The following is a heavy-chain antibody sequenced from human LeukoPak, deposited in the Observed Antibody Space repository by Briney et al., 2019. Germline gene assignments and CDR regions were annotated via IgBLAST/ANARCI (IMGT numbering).Heavy chain of an antibody. V-gene: IGHV1-2*02. J-gene: IGHJ6*04. CDR1: GYTFTGYY. CDR3: AREFRSGSRPLDV. CDR2: INPNSGGA. D-gene: IGHD1-26*01. Sequence: GASVKVSCKASGYTFTGYYMHWVRQAPGQGFEWMGWINPNSGGANYAQKFQGRVTMTRDTSISTAYMELSRLRSDDTAVYYCAREFRSGSRPLDVWGKGTTVTISS.